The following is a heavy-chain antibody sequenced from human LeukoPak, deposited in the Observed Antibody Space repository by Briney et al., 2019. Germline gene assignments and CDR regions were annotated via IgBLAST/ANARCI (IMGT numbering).Heavy chain of an antibody. D-gene: IGHD3-22*01. CDR1: GGTFSSYA. CDR3: ARVGDSSGSYPY. V-gene: IGHV1-69*06. CDR2: IIPIFGTA. Sequence: GASVKVSCKASGGTFSSYAISWVRQAPGQGLEWMGGIIPIFGTANYAQKFQGRVTITADKSTSTAYMELSSLRSEDTAVYYCARVGDSSGSYPYWGQGTLVTVSS. J-gene: IGHJ4*02.